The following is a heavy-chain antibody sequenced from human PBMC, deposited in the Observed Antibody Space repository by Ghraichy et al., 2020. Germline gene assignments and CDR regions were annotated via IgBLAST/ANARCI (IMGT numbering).Heavy chain of an antibody. J-gene: IGHJ6*02. CDR2: IYYSGSI. CDR3: ARDGLPTGVTLSGYNGMDV. Sequence: SETLSLTCTVSGVSISSYYWSWIRQPPGKGLEWIGYIYYSGSIIYNPSLKSRVSILLDRSRNQFSLKVNSVTAADTAAYFCARDGLPTGVTLSGYNGMDVWGQGTTVRVSS. V-gene: IGHV4-59*01. D-gene: IGHD4-11*01. CDR1: GVSISSYY.